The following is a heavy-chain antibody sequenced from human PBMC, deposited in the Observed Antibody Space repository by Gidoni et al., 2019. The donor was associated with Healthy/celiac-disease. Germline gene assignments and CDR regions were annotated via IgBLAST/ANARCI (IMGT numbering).Heavy chain of an antibody. CDR1: GFPSSRQA. CDR2: ISYDGSNK. Sequence: QVQLVESGGGVVQPGRSLRPSCAASGFPSSRQAMTWVRQATGKGLGWVAVISYDGSNKYYADSVKGRFTISRDNSKNTLYLQMNSLRAEDTAVYYCAREYYDFWSGYYLIGGFDYWGQGTLVTVSS. V-gene: IGHV3-30-3*01. D-gene: IGHD3-3*01. J-gene: IGHJ4*02. CDR3: AREYYDFWSGYYLIGGFDY.